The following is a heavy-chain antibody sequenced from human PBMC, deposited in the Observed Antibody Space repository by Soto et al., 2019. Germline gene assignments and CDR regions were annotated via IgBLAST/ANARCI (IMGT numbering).Heavy chain of an antibody. D-gene: IGHD5-18*01. J-gene: IGHJ4*02. CDR1: GFTFSDSA. Sequence: EVQLVESGGGLVQPGGSLKLSCVASGFTFSDSAMHWVRQASGKGLEWVGRIRSKVNTYATIYAASVKGRITISRDDSXNTAYLQMNSLKTEDTAVYYCTRRRDWTAMDPLDYWGQGTLVTVSS. V-gene: IGHV3-73*02. CDR2: IRSKVNTYAT. CDR3: TRRRDWTAMDPLDY.